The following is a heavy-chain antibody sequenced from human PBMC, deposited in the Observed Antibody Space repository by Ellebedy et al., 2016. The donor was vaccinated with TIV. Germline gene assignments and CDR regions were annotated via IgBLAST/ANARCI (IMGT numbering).Heavy chain of an antibody. D-gene: IGHD4-17*01. Sequence: MPSETLSLTCTVSGGSISSYHWSWIRQPAGQGLEWIGRIYVSGYTDYNPSLKSRLIMSIDTSTNQFSLKLRSVSAADTAVYYCARDLLSSTVTGITGWFDPWGQGTLVTVSS. CDR3: ARDLLSSTVTGITGWFDP. V-gene: IGHV4-4*07. J-gene: IGHJ5*02. CDR1: GGSISSYH. CDR2: IYVSGYT.